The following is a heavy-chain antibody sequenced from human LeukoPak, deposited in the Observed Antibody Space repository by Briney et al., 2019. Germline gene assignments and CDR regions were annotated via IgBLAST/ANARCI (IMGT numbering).Heavy chain of an antibody. Sequence: ASVKVSCKVSGYTLTELSMHWVRQAPGKGLEWVGGFDPEDGETIYAQKFQGRVTMTEDTSTDTAYMELSSLRSEDTAVYYCATVRVWIRRFGELYGYWGQGTLVTVSS. CDR3: ATVRVWIRRFGELYGY. V-gene: IGHV1-24*01. CDR1: GYTLTELS. D-gene: IGHD3-10*01. J-gene: IGHJ4*02. CDR2: FDPEDGET.